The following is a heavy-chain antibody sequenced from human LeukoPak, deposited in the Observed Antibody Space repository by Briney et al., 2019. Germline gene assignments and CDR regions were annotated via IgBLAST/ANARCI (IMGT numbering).Heavy chain of an antibody. V-gene: IGHV3-23*01. J-gene: IGHJ5*02. CDR1: EFTFRAYA. D-gene: IGHD3-10*01. Sequence: GGSLRLSCAASEFTFRAYAMSWVRQAPGKGLEWVSAIGVDGSSTYYADSVRGRFTMSRDNSKSTLYLQMNSLRADDTAVYYCTRDLIWFPWGQGILVTVSS. CDR3: TRDLIWFP. CDR2: IGVDGSST.